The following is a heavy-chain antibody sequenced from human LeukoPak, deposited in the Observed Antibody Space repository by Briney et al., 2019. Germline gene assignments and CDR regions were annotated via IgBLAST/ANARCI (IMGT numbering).Heavy chain of an antibody. CDR1: GGSISSNTYY. Sequence: SETLSLTCTVSGGSISSNTYYWGWIRQPPGKGLEWIGSIYYSGSTYYNPSLKSRVTISVDKSKNQFSLKLSSVTAADTAVYYCARTPRRRITIFGVVRSLGSSCYYYMDVWGKGTTVTVSS. CDR3: ARTPRRRITIFGVVRSLGSSCYYYMDV. V-gene: IGHV4-39*07. J-gene: IGHJ6*03. CDR2: IYYSGST. D-gene: IGHD3-3*01.